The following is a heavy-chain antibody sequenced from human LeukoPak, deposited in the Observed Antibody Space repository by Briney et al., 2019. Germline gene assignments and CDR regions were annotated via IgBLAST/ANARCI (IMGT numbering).Heavy chain of an antibody. V-gene: IGHV3-21*01. J-gene: IGHJ4*02. Sequence: GGSLRLSCAASGFTFSSYSMNWVGQAPGKGVEWVASISSSSSYIYYADSVKGRFTISRDNDKNALYLQMNSLRAEDTAVYYCAREAGDYVIDYWGQGTLVTVSS. D-gene: IGHD4-17*01. CDR3: AREAGDYVIDY. CDR1: GFTFSSYS. CDR2: ISSSSSYI.